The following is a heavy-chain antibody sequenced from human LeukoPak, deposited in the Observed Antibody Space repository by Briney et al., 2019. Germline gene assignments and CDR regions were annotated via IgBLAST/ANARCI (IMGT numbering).Heavy chain of an antibody. CDR2: ISHRGST. V-gene: IGHV4-4*02. J-gene: IGHJ1*01. D-gene: IGHD2-15*01. CDR3: ARRLLGYCSGGSCYSGYFQH. CDR1: SGSMRSSNW. Sequence: SETLSLTCTVSSGSMRSSNWWIWVRQPPGKGPEWIGEISHRGSTNYNPSLKSRVTISVDTSKNQFSLKLSSVTAADTAVYYCARRLLGYCSGGSCYSGYFQHWGQGTLVTVSS.